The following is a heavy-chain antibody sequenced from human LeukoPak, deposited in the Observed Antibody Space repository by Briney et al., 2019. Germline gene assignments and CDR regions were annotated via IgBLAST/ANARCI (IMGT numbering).Heavy chain of an antibody. V-gene: IGHV3-7*01. CDR1: GFTFSSYW. CDR2: IKQDGSEK. D-gene: IGHD3-3*01. J-gene: IGHJ4*02. Sequence: GGSLRLSCAASGFTFSSYWMSWVRQAPGKGLEWVANIKQDGSEKYYVDSVKGRFTISRDNAKNSLYLQMNSLRAEDTAVYYCARELGSVITIFGGTDYRGQGTLVTVSS. CDR3: ARELGSVITIFGGTDY.